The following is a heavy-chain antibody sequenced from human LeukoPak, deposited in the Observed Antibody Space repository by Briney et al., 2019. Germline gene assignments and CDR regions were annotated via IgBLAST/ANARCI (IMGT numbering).Heavy chain of an antibody. CDR1: GFTFSSYS. CDR3: ARDPPGTGDFDY. J-gene: IGHJ4*02. CDR2: ISSSSSYI. Sequence: GGSLTLSCAASGFTFSSYSMNWVRQAPGKGLEWVSSISSSSSYIYYADSVNGRFTISRDNAKNSLYLQMNSLRAEDTAVYYCARDPPGTGDFDYWGQGTLVTVSS. V-gene: IGHV3-21*01. D-gene: IGHD3-10*01.